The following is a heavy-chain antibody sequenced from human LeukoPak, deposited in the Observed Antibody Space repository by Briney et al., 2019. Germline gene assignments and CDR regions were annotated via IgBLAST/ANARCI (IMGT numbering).Heavy chain of an antibody. CDR1: GFTFSQYW. Sequence: PGGTLSLSCAASGFTFSQYWMTWDRQAPGKGLEWAANMQQDGSQKMYVDSVKGRFTISRDNAKNSLYLQMNSLRPEDTAVYYCARIGYEDDRSAFRYFDYWGQGTLVTVSS. CDR2: MQQDGSQK. V-gene: IGHV3-7*05. D-gene: IGHD6-13*01. CDR3: ARIGYEDDRSAFRYFDY. J-gene: IGHJ4*02.